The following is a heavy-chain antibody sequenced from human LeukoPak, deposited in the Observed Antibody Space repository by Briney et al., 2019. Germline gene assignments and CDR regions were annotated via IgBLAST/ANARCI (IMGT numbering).Heavy chain of an antibody. D-gene: IGHD4-17*01. V-gene: IGHV1-2*02. Sequence: ASVKVSCKASGYTFTGYYMHWVRQAPGQGLEWMGWINPNSGGTNYAQKFQGRVTMTRDTSISTAYMELSRLRSDDTAVYYCARDISASDYGDYLFDYWGQGTLVTVSS. CDR3: ARDISASDYGDYLFDY. CDR1: GYTFTGYY. J-gene: IGHJ4*02. CDR2: INPNSGGT.